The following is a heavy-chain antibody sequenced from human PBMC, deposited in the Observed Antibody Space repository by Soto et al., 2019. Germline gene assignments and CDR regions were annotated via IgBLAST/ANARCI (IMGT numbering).Heavy chain of an antibody. CDR3: ATKFGELLADAFDI. Sequence: QVQLQESGPGLVKPSGTLSLTCAVSGGSISSRYWWSWVRQPPGKALEWIGEIYHRGSTNYNPSLKSRVTISLDKPKNQFSLKLSSVTAADTAVYYCATKFGELLADAFDIWGQGTMVTVSS. V-gene: IGHV4-4*02. CDR2: IYHRGST. CDR1: GGSISSRYW. D-gene: IGHD3-10*01. J-gene: IGHJ3*02.